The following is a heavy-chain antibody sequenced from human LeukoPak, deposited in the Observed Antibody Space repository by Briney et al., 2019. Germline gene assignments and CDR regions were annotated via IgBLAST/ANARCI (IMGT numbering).Heavy chain of an antibody. J-gene: IGHJ4*02. CDR1: GFTFSRYA. D-gene: IGHD3-10*01. Sequence: PGGSLRLSCTASGFTFSRYAMSWVRQAPGKGLEWVSSISGGGDSTYYADSVEGRFTISRDNSKNTLYLQMNSLRTEDTAVYYCAKGYYASGSYSGNFDSWGQGTLVTVSS. CDR2: ISGGGDST. CDR3: AKGYYASGSYSGNFDS. V-gene: IGHV3-23*01.